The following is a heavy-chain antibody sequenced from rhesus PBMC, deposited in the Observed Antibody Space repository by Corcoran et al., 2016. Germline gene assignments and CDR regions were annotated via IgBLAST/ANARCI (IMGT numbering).Heavy chain of an antibody. J-gene: IGHJ4*01. V-gene: IGHV4-65*02. Sequence: QVQLQESGPGLVKPSETLSLTCAVSGGSISSSNWWTWIRQSPGNGLEWIGYISGKRRSTYYNPPLKSRFTISKDTSKNQFSLKLSSVTAADTAVYFCAARLAVAAIDYWGQGVLVTVSS. CDR1: GGSISSSNW. CDR3: AARLAVAAIDY. D-gene: IGHD4-29*01. CDR2: ISGKRRST.